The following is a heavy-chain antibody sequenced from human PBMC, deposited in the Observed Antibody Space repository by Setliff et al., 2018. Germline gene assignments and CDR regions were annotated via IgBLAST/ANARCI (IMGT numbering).Heavy chain of an antibody. CDR1: GYAFITFG. D-gene: IGHD3-22*01. J-gene: IGHJ4*02. CDR3: VRGPGPSVVVAIPFDH. V-gene: IGHV1-18*01. Sequence: ASVKVSCKTSGYAFITFGMSWVRQAPGQGLEWMGWISPVYGIANYARKFQGXVTMTADTSTTTAYLELTSLRYDDTAVYYCVRGPGPSVVVAIPFDHWGQGSLVTVSS. CDR2: ISPVYGIA.